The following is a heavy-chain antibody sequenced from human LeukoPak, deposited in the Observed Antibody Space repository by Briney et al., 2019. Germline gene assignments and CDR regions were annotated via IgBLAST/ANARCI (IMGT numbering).Heavy chain of an antibody. CDR3: ARAPAYYYDSSGPSCFDY. Sequence: SETLSLTCTVSGGSISSYYWSWIRQPPGKGLEWIGYIYYSGSTNYNPSLKSRVTISVDTSKNQFSLKLSSVTAADTAVYYCARAPAYYYDSSGPSCFDYWGQGTLVTVSS. J-gene: IGHJ4*02. CDR1: GGSISSYY. CDR2: IYYSGST. V-gene: IGHV4-59*12. D-gene: IGHD3-22*01.